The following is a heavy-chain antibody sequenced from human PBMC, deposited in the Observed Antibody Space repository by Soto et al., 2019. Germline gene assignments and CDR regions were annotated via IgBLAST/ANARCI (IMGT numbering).Heavy chain of an antibody. D-gene: IGHD2-15*01. CDR1: GFTFSDYY. V-gene: IGHV3-11*01. Sequence: GGSLRLSCAASGFTFSDYYMTWIRQAPGKGLEWVSYIDNSGTIKYYADSVKGRFTISRDNTKNSLSLQMNSLGAEDTAIYYCARIEGDCSGGSCYSGGFDYWGQGALVTVS. J-gene: IGHJ4*02. CDR3: ARIEGDCSGGSCYSGGFDY. CDR2: IDNSGTIK.